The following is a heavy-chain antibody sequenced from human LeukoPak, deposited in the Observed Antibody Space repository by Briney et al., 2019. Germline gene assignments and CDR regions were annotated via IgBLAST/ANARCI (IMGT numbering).Heavy chain of an antibody. Sequence: GGSLRLSCAASGFTFDDYAMHWVRQAPGKGLEWVSGVGWKSGSIGYADSVKGRFTISRDNAKNSLYLQMNSLRTEDTALYYCATGSSWYALLGYYYMDVWGKGTTVTVSS. V-gene: IGHV3-9*01. CDR1: GFTFDDYA. CDR2: VGWKSGSI. CDR3: ATGSSWYALLGYYYMDV. D-gene: IGHD6-13*01. J-gene: IGHJ6*03.